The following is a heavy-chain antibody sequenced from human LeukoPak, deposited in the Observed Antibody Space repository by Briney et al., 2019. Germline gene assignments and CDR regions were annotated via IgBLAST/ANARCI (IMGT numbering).Heavy chain of an antibody. D-gene: IGHD1-26*01. V-gene: IGHV3-33*06. CDR2: IWYDGSHK. Sequence: PGGSLRLSCAASGFTFSSYGMHWVRQAPGKGLEWVAVIWYDGSHKYYADSVKGRFTISRDNSKNTLHLQMNSLRAEDTAVYYCAKGGHFSFFDLWGRGALVTVSP. CDR1: GFTFSSYG. CDR3: AKGGHFSFFDL. J-gene: IGHJ2*01.